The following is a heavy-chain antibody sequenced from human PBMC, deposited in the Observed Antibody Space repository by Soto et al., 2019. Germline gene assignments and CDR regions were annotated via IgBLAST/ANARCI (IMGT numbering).Heavy chain of an antibody. CDR3: ARDTSGYSRFDY. J-gene: IGHJ4*02. V-gene: IGHV1-18*01. Sequence: ASVKVSCKSSGYTFTTYGISWVRQAPGQGLEWMGRINADNGNTKYSQKLQGRVTLTPDTRANTAYMELSSLRSEDTAVYYCARDTSGYSRFDYWGQGTPVTVSS. D-gene: IGHD3-22*01. CDR2: INADNGNT. CDR1: GYTFTTYG.